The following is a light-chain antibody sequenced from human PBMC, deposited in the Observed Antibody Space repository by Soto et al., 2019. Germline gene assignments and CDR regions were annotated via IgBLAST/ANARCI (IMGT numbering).Light chain of an antibody. CDR2: EVS. CDR1: SSDVGAYNF. J-gene: IGLJ1*01. Sequence: QSVLTQPASVSGSPGQSITISCTGTSSDVGAYNFVSWYQHHPDKAPKLMISEVSNRPSGVSDRFSGSKSGNTASLTISGLQADYEADYYCASLTTSTFVFGTGTKVTVL. CDR3: ASLTTSTFV. V-gene: IGLV2-14*01.